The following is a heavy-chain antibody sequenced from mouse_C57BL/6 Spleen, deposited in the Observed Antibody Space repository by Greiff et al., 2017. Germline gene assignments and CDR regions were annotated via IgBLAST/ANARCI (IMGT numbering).Heavy chain of an antibody. J-gene: IGHJ1*03. D-gene: IGHD1-1*01. Sequence: EESGPGLVKPSQSLSLTCSVTGYSITSGYYWNWIRQFPGNKLEWMGYISYDGSNNYNPSLKNRISITRDTSKNQFFLKLNSVTTEDTATYYCARDYYGSSYVDWYFDVWGTGTTVTVSS. CDR3: ARDYYGSSYVDWYFDV. CDR2: ISYDGSN. CDR1: GYSITSGYY. V-gene: IGHV3-6*01.